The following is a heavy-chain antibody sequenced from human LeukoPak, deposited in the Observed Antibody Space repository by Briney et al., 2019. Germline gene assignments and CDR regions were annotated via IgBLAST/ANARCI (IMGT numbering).Heavy chain of an antibody. Sequence: KPSETLSLTCTVSGGSISSYYWSWIRQPAGKGLEWIGRIYTSGSTNYNPSLKSRVTISVDKSKNQFSLKLSSVTAADTAVYYRARPVVAATFAFDIWGQGTMVTVSS. D-gene: IGHD2-15*01. CDR1: GGSISSYY. V-gene: IGHV4-4*07. CDR3: ARPVVAATFAFDI. CDR2: IYTSGST. J-gene: IGHJ3*02.